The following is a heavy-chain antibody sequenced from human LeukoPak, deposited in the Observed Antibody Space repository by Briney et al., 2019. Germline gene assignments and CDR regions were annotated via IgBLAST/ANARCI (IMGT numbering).Heavy chain of an antibody. Sequence: GGSLRLSCAASGFTFSSYSMNWVRQATGKGLEWVSSISSSSSYIYYADSVKGRFTISRDNAKNSLSLQMNSLRAEDTAVYYCARDPVREEFDYWGQGTLVTVSS. V-gene: IGHV3-21*01. CDR1: GFTFSSYS. CDR3: ARDPVREEFDY. J-gene: IGHJ4*02. CDR2: ISSSSSYI. D-gene: IGHD1-1*01.